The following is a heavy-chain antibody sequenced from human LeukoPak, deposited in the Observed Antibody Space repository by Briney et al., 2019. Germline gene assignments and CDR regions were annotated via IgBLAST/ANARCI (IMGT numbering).Heavy chain of an antibody. CDR2: MNADGSSI. CDR3: ARAPLAEAFDI. CDR1: GLTPSLDW. Sequence: PGGSLRLSCAATGLTPSLDWMHWVRQAPGKGLVWVSGMNADGSSIKYADSVKGRFTISRDNAKKTLYLQMNSLRAEDTAVYYCARAPLAEAFDIWGQGTMVTVSS. V-gene: IGHV3-74*03. J-gene: IGHJ3*02.